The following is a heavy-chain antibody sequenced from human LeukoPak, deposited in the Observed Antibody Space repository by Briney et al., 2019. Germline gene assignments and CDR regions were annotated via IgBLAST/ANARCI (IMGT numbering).Heavy chain of an antibody. V-gene: IGHV3-30*02. D-gene: IGHD1-26*01. CDR3: AKDSQWGKVGTKGGYFDY. J-gene: IGHJ4*02. CDR2: LGSDDSKK. CDR1: GFTFSTYG. Sequence: GGSLRLSCVASGFTFSTYGMHWVRQAPGKGLEWVAKLGSDDSKKHYADSVKGRFTISRDNSKNTLYLQMNSLRAEDTAVYYCAKDSQWGKVGTKGGYFDYWGQGTLVTVSS.